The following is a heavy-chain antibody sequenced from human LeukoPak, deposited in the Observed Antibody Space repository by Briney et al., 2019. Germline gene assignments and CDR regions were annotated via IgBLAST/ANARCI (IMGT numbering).Heavy chain of an antibody. Sequence: PGGSLRLSCAASGFTFSSYSMNWVRQAPGKGLEWVSYISSSSSTIYYADSVKGRFTISRDNAKNSLYLQMNSLRAEDTAVYYCARARPLIVATIFDYWGQGTLVTVSS. CDR1: GFTFSSYS. CDR2: ISSSSSTI. D-gene: IGHD5-12*01. V-gene: IGHV3-48*04. CDR3: ARARPLIVATIFDY. J-gene: IGHJ4*02.